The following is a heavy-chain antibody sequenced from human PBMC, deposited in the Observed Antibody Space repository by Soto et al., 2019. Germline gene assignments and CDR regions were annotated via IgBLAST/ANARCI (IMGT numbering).Heavy chain of an antibody. CDR2: IIPIFGTA. Sequence: QVQLVQSGAEVTKPGSSVKVSCKASGGTFSSYAISWVRQAPGQGLEWMGGIIPIFGTANYAQKFQGRVTITADESTSTAYMELSSLRSEDTAVYYCARESQFTTVTTNGAFDIWGQGTMVTVSS. D-gene: IGHD4-17*01. CDR1: GGTFSSYA. V-gene: IGHV1-69*01. J-gene: IGHJ3*02. CDR3: ARESQFTTVTTNGAFDI.